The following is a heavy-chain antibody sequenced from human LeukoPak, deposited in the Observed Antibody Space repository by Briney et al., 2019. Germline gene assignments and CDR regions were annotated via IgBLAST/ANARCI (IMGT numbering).Heavy chain of an antibody. CDR2: IHSDGGTT. Sequence: PGGSLRLSCAASGFTFSDYWMHWVRQAPGKGLVWVSLIHSDGGTTNYADSVNGRFTISRDNAKNTVYLQMNSLRVEDTAVYYCARDIYSIAEWGQGTLVTVSS. CDR3: ARDIYSIAE. CDR1: GFTFSDYW. D-gene: IGHD1-26*01. V-gene: IGHV3-74*01. J-gene: IGHJ4*02.